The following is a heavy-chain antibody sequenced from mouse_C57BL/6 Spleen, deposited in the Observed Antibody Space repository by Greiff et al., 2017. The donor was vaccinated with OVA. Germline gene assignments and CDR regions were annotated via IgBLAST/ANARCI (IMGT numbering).Heavy chain of an antibody. CDR2: IYPGDGDT. Sequence: VQGVESGPELVKPGASVKISCKASGYAFSSSWMNWVKQRPGKGLEWIGRIYPGDGDTNYNGKFKGKATLTADKSSSTAYMQLSSLTSEDSAVYFCARSGGSGAMDYWGQGTSVTVSS. D-gene: IGHD6-1*01. V-gene: IGHV1-82*01. J-gene: IGHJ4*01. CDR3: ARSGGSGAMDY. CDR1: GYAFSSSW.